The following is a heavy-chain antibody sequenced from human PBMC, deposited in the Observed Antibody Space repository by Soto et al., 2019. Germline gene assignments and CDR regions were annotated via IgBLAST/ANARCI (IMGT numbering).Heavy chain of an antibody. D-gene: IGHD3-10*01. Sequence: GSLRLSCTASGFTFGDYAMSWFRQAPGKGLEWVGFIRSKAYGGTTEYAASVKGRFTISRDDSKSIAYLQMNSLKTEDTAVYYCTRVRSFNYYYYYGMDVWGRGTTVTVSS. CDR3: TRVRSFNYYYYYGMDV. CDR2: IRSKAYGGTT. CDR1: GFTFGDYA. V-gene: IGHV3-49*03. J-gene: IGHJ6*02.